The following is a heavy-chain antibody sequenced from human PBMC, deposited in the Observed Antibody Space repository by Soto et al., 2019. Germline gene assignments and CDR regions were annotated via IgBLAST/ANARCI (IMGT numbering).Heavy chain of an antibody. J-gene: IGHJ4*02. CDR2: IYPGDSDT. CDR3: ARLSSATAPHLQCRSYFDY. D-gene: IGHD2-15*01. CDR1: GYSFTSYW. Sequence: PGESLKISCKGSGYSFTSYWIGWVRQMPGKGLEWMGIIYPGDSDTRYSPSFQGQVTISADKSISTAYLQWSSLKASDTAMYYCARLSSATAPHLQCRSYFDYGGQGTLVTVSS. V-gene: IGHV5-51*01.